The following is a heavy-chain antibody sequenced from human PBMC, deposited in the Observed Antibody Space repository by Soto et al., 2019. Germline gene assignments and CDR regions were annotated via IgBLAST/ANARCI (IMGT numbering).Heavy chain of an antibody. J-gene: IGHJ6*02. CDR3: EKNGQPPYYYYGLDV. CDR1: GYTFTRYG. CDR2: ISGYNGDT. Sequence: ASVKVSCKASGYTFTRYGISWVRQAPGQGLEWMGWISGYNGDTNYAQKFQDRVSMTIDTSTGTAYMELRSLTSDDTAIYYCEKNGQPPYYYYGLDVWGQGTKVTVSS. V-gene: IGHV1-18*01. D-gene: IGHD2-8*01.